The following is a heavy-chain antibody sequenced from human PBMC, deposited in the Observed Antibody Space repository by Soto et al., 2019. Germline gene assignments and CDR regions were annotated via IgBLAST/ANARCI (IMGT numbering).Heavy chain of an antibody. CDR3: AKDRGAGSSWYNYYFDY. D-gene: IGHD6-13*01. V-gene: IGHV3-43*01. Sequence: GGSLRLSCAASGFTFDDYTMHWVRQAPGKGLEWVSLISWDGGSTYYADSVKSRFTISRDNSRNSLYLQMNSLRTEDTALYYCAKDRGAGSSWYNYYFDYWGQGTLVTVSS. J-gene: IGHJ4*02. CDR1: GFTFDDYT. CDR2: ISWDGGST.